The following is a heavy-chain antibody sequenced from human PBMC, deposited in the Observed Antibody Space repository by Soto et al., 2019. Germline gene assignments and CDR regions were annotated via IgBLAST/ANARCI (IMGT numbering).Heavy chain of an antibody. CDR3: AKEPIPVYYYYGMDV. CDR2: ISYDGSNK. Sequence: GGSLRLSCAASGFTFSSYSMNWVRQAPGKGLEWVAVISYDGSNKYYADSVKGRFTISRDNSKNTLYLQMNSLRAEDTAVYYCAKEPIPVYYYYGMDVWGQGTTVTVSS. CDR1: GFTFSSYS. V-gene: IGHV3-30*18. J-gene: IGHJ6*02.